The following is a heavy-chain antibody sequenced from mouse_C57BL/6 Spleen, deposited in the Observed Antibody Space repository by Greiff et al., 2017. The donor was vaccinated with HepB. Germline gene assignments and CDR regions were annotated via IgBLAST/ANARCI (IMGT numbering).Heavy chain of an antibody. J-gene: IGHJ4*01. D-gene: IGHD2-3*01. CDR2: IDPETGGT. Sequence: QVQLQQSGAELVRPGASVTLSCKASGYTFTDYEMHWVKQTPVHGLEWIGAIDPETGGTAYNQKFKGKAILTADKSSSTAYMELRSLTSEDSAVYYCTWTYDGYYDYAMDYWGQGTSVTVSS. CDR3: TWTYDGYYDYAMDY. V-gene: IGHV1-15*01. CDR1: GYTFTDYE.